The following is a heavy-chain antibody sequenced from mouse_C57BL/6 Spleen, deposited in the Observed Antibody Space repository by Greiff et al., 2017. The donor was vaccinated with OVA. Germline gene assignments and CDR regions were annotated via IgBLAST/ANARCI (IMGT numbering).Heavy chain of an antibody. CDR2: IDPETGGT. J-gene: IGHJ2*01. V-gene: IGHV1-15*01. CDR3: TRHGSSPFDY. D-gene: IGHD1-1*01. Sequence: VQLQQSGAELVRPGASVTLSCKASGYTFTDYEMHWVKQTPVHGLEWIGAIDPETGGTAYNQKFKGKAILTADKSSSTAYMELRSLTSEDSAVYYCTRHGSSPFDYWGQGTTLTVSS. CDR1: GYTFTDYE.